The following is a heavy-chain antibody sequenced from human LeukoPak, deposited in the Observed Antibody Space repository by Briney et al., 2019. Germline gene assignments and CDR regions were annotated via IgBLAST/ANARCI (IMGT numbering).Heavy chain of an antibody. D-gene: IGHD3-10*01. CDR1: GGPISSGSYY. J-gene: IGHJ4*02. V-gene: IGHV4-61*02. CDR3: AREGFGESLFDY. CDR2: IYTSGST. Sequence: SETLSLTCTVSGGPISSGSYYWSWIRQPAGKGLEWIGRIYTSGSTNYNPSLKSRVTISVDTSKNQFSLKLSSVTAADTAVYYCAREGFGESLFDYWGQGTLVTVSS.